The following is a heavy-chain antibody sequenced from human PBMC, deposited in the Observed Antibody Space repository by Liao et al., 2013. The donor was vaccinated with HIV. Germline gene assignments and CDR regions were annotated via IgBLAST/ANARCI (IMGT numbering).Heavy chain of an antibody. Sequence: QVQLQESGPGLVKPSQTLSLTCTVSGGSISSGSYYWSWIRQPAGKGLEWIGRIYTSGSTNYNPSLKSRVTISVDTSKNQFSLKLSSVTAADTAVYYCARGASNWGNTYYMDVWGKGTTVTVSS. J-gene: IGHJ6*03. V-gene: IGHV4-61*02. CDR1: GGSISSGSYY. D-gene: IGHD7-27*01. CDR2: IYTSGST. CDR3: ARGASNWGNTYYMDV.